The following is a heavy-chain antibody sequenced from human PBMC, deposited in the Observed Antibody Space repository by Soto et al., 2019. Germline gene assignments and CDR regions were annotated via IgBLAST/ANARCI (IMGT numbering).Heavy chain of an antibody. CDR3: ARRGSGSYYDY. Sequence: EVQLLESGGGLVQPGGSLSLSCAASGFTFSSYAMRWFRQAPGKGLEWVSAISGSGDSTYYEDSVKGRFTISRDNSKNTLYLQMNSLRGEDTAVYHCARRGSGSYYDYWGQGTLVTVSS. V-gene: IGHV3-23*01. CDR2: ISGSGDST. CDR1: GFTFSSYA. J-gene: IGHJ4*02. D-gene: IGHD1-26*01.